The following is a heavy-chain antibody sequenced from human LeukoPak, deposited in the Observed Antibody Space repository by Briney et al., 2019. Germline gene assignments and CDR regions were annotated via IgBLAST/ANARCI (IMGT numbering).Heavy chain of an antibody. CDR3: ALQGGDARLTLFRGVVIHNCHY. CDR1: GFTFSTYA. J-gene: IGHJ4*02. V-gene: IGHV3-23*01. CDR2: ISGSGASI. Sequence: GGSLRLSCAASGFTFSTYAMSRVRQAPGKGLKWVSEISGSGASIYYADSVKGRFTISRDNSKNTLYLQMNSLGAEDTAVYYCALQGGDARLTLFRGVVIHNCHYWGQGTLVTVSS. D-gene: IGHD3-10*01.